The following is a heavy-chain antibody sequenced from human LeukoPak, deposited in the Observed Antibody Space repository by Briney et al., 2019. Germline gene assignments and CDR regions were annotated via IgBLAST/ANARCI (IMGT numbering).Heavy chain of an antibody. V-gene: IGHV3-7*04. J-gene: IGHJ4*02. CDR2: IKQDGSKK. CDR1: GFTFSLFW. CDR3: TRVGYIDEGIDY. D-gene: IGHD5-24*01. Sequence: GGSLRLSCAASGFTFSLFWMSWVRQAPGKGLEWVANIKQDGSKKSYVDSVKGRFTISRDNAKNSLYLQMNSLRAEDTAIYYCTRVGYIDEGIDYWGQGTLVTVSS.